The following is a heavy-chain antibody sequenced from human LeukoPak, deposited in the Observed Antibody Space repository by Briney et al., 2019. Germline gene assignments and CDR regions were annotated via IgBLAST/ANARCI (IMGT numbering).Heavy chain of an antibody. J-gene: IGHJ5*02. CDR1: GGTFSALA. CDR3: ARDLAARYTYGEALFDP. V-gene: IGHV1-69*01. CDR2: IIPDLRTT. D-gene: IGHD3-16*01. Sequence: SVKASCKAPGGTFSALAIRWGRQAPGQGLEWMGGIIPDLRTTNSAQKFQGRLSITADESTSTAYMELSSLRSEDTALYFCARDLAARYTYGEALFDPWGQGTLVTVSS.